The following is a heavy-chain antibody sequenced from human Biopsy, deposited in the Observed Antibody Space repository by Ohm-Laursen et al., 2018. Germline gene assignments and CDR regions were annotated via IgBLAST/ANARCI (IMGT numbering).Heavy chain of an antibody. J-gene: IGHJ4*02. V-gene: IGHV3-15*01. CDR3: TAYQY. D-gene: IGHD3-16*01. CDR2: IKSKTDGGTI. CDR1: GLTFTTAL. Sequence: SLRLSCTASGLTFTTALMSWVRQAPGKGLEWVGRIKSKTDGGTIDYAASVKGRIIISRDDSKKTVYLQMNNLKTEDTGVYYWTAYQYWGQGTLVTVSS.